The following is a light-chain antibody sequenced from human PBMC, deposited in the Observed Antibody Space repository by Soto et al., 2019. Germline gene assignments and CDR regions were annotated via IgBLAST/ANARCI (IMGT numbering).Light chain of an antibody. V-gene: IGLV2-8*01. Sequence: QAVVTQPPSASGSPGQSVTISCIGTSSDVGVYNYVSWYQQHPGKAPKLMIYEVSKRPSGVPDRFSGSKSGNTASLTVSGLQAEDEADYYCSSYAASNNLGVFGGGTKVTVL. CDR3: SSYAASNNLGV. J-gene: IGLJ2*01. CDR1: SSDVGVYNY. CDR2: EVS.